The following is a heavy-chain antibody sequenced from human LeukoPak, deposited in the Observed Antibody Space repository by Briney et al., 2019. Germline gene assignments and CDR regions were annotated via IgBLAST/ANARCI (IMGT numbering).Heavy chain of an antibody. V-gene: IGHV3-21*01. CDR1: GFTFSSYR. CDR3: ARDVGSAAADWEEYWFDP. J-gene: IGHJ5*02. CDR2: ISSSSSYI. Sequence: PGGSLRLSCAASGFTFSSYRMNWVRQAPGKGLEWVSSISSSSSYIYYADSVKGRFTISRDNAKNSLYLQMNSLRAEDTAVYYCARDVGSAAADWEEYWFDPWGQGTLVTVSS. D-gene: IGHD1-26*01.